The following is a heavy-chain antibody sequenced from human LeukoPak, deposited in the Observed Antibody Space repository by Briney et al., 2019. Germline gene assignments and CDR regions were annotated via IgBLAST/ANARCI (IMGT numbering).Heavy chain of an antibody. CDR3: ARTKKDILTGYLFDY. V-gene: IGHV4-61*01. J-gene: IGHJ4*02. CDR2: IYYSGST. CDR1: GGSISSSSYY. Sequence: SETLSLTCTVSGGSISSSSYYWSWIRQPPGKGLEWIGYIYYSGSTNYNPSLKSRVTISVDTSKNQFSLKLSSVTAADTAVYYCARTKKDILTGYLFDYWGQGTLVTVSS. D-gene: IGHD3-9*01.